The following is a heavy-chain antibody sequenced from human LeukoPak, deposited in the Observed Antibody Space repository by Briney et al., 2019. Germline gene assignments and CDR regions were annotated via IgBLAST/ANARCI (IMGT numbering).Heavy chain of an antibody. Sequence: SETLSLTCTVSGASISSYYWTWIRQPPGKGLEWIGYIYYSGSTNYNPSLKSRVTISVDTSKNQFSLKLSSLTAADTAVYYCARYGSAWAFDYWGQGALVTVSS. J-gene: IGHJ4*02. CDR3: ARYGSAWAFDY. CDR2: IYYSGST. V-gene: IGHV4-59*01. D-gene: IGHD1-26*01. CDR1: GASISSYY.